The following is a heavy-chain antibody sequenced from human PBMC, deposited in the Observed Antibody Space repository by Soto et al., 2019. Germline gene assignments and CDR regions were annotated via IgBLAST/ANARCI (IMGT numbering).Heavy chain of an antibody. V-gene: IGHV4-39*01. D-gene: IGHD4-4*01. Sequence: SETVSLTCTVSVGSISSSSYYCGWIRQPPGKGLEWIGSIYYTGSTYYNPSLKSRVTISVDTSKNQFSLKLSAVTAADTAVYYCARQRFYSNDGDWFDHWGQGTIVTVSS. CDR1: VGSISSSSYY. J-gene: IGHJ5*02. CDR3: ARQRFYSNDGDWFDH. CDR2: IYYTGST.